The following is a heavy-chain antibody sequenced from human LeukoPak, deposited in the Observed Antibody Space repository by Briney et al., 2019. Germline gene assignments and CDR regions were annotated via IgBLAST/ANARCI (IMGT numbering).Heavy chain of an antibody. CDR1: GGSISSYY. CDR3: ARVGCSGGRGNTWYNWIDA. V-gene: IGHV4-59*01. CDR2: IDYSGST. J-gene: IGHJ5*02. D-gene: IGHD2-15*01. Sequence: SETLSLTCTVSGGSISSYYCSWIQQPPRKGLEWIGYIDYSGSTNYNPSLKSRVTITVDTSKNQFSLKLSSVTAADTAVYYWARVGCSGGRGNTWYNWIDAWGKGTLVTVSS.